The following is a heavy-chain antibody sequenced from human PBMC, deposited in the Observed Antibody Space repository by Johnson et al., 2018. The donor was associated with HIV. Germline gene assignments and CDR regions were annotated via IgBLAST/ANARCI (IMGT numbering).Heavy chain of an antibody. D-gene: IGHD2-2*01. Sequence: QVQLVESGGGVVQPGGSLRLSCAASGFTFSSYGMHWVRQAPGKGLEWVAFIRYDGSNKYYADSVKGRFTISRDNSKNTLYLQMNSLRAEDTAVYYCAKVVRRDLDAFDIWGQGTMVTVSS. J-gene: IGHJ3*02. CDR3: AKVVRRDLDAFDI. V-gene: IGHV3-30*02. CDR1: GFTFSSYG. CDR2: IRYDGSNK.